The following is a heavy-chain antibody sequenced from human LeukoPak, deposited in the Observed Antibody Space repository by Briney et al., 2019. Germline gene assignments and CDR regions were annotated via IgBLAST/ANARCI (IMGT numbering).Heavy chain of an antibody. CDR3: ARGRIAAAGKGVGFDP. D-gene: IGHD6-13*01. Sequence: GESLQISCKGSGYSFTSYWIGWVRQLPGKGLEWMGIICPGDSDTRYSPSFQGQVTISADKSISTAYLQWSSLKASDTAMYYCARGRIAAAGKGVGFDPWGQGTLVTVSS. V-gene: IGHV5-51*01. CDR2: ICPGDSDT. CDR1: GYSFTSYW. J-gene: IGHJ5*02.